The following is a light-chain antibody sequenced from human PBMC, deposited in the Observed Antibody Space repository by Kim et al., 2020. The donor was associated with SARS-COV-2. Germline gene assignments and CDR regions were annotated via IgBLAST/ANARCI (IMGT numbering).Light chain of an antibody. CDR1: NVWDNY. CDR2: QVS. Sequence: SYELTQPPSASASPGPSVTITCTLDNVWDNYNCCYQQQPAETPALVIFQVSKRRSGISERFSGPNPGNTVTSSLSRNLAMDETDYYCEGWYSSSAVFGGG. J-gene: IGLJ3*02. V-gene: IGLV3-1*01. CDR3: EGWYSSSAV.